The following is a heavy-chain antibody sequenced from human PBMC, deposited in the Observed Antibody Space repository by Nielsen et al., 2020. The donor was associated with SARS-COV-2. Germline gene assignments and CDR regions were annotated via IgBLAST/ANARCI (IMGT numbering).Heavy chain of an antibody. J-gene: IGHJ3*02. CDR1: GFTFSRSW. D-gene: IGHD6-19*01. CDR3: ARESVTGTDAFDI. V-gene: IGHV3-7*01. Sequence: GESLKISCAASGFTFSRSWMSWVRQAPGKGLAWVANIKQDGSEKYYVDSVKGRFTISRDNAKNSLSPQMNSLRAEDTAVYYCARESVTGTDAFDIWGQGTVVTVSS. CDR2: IKQDGSEK.